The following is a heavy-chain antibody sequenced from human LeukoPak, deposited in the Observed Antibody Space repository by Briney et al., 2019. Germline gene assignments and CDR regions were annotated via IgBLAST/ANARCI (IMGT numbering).Heavy chain of an antibody. D-gene: IGHD3-22*01. V-gene: IGHV4-4*02. CDR2: MYLSGTT. J-gene: IGHJ4*02. CDR3: AGLVGRYSSGLYYYYFDY. Sequence: SGTLSLTCTVSGDSINSLDLWSWVRQPPGKGLEWIGEMYLSGTTHSNPSVKSRVTISIDKSKNQFFLNLSSVTAADTAVYYCAGLVGRYSSGLYYYYFDYWGQGVLVTVSS. CDR1: GDSINSLDL.